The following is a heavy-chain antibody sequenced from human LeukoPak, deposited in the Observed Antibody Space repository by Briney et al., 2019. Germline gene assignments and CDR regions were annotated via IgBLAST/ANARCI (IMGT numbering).Heavy chain of an antibody. CDR3: ARSSIVVVSILDY. CDR2: ISSSGGST. V-gene: IGHV3-64*01. J-gene: IGHJ4*02. CDR1: GFPLSSYA. Sequence: GGSLRLSCGASGFPLSSYAMHCVRQAPGKGLEYVSAISSSGGSTSYANSVKGRFPISRDNSKNTLYLQMGSLRAEDRAVYYCARSSIVVVSILDYWGQGTLVTVSS. D-gene: IGHD2-15*01.